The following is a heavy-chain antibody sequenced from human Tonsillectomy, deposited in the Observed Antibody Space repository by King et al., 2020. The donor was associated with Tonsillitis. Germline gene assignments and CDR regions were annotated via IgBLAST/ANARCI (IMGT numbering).Heavy chain of an antibody. Sequence: QLQLVQSGAEVKKPGASVKVSCKASGYTFIGYYIHWVRQAPGQGLEWMGWINPNSGGTNYAQKFQGRVTMTRDTSISTAYMGLSRLRSDDTAVYYCARERGPDCSGGSWREKWFDPWGQGTLVTVSA. CDR3: ARERGPDCSGGSWREKWFDP. CDR2: INPNSGGT. J-gene: IGHJ5*02. CDR1: GYTFIGYY. D-gene: IGHD2-15*01. V-gene: IGHV1-2*02.